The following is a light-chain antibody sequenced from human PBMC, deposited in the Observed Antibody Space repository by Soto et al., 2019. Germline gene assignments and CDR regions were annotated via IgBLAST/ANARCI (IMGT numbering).Light chain of an antibody. CDR3: QQRSNWPPIT. Sequence: IVLTQSPATLSLSPGERATLSCRASQSVSTYLAWYQQKPGQAPRLLIYDASTRATGIPARFSGSGFGTDFTLTISSLEPEDAAVYYCQQRSNWPPITFGQGTRLEI. CDR2: DAS. V-gene: IGKV3-11*01. J-gene: IGKJ5*01. CDR1: QSVSTY.